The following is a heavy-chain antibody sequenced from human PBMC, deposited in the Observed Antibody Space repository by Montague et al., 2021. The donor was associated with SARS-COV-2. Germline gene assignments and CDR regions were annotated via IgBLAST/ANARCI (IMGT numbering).Heavy chain of an antibody. Sequence: PALVKPTQTLTLTCTFSGFSLNTSGKGVGWVRQPPGKALEWLALIYWDDGKRYSPSLKSRSTISKDTTKNEVVLTVANMDPVDTATYYCARYGDYGSWFDPWGQGTLVTVSS. V-gene: IGHV2-5*02. D-gene: IGHD4-17*01. CDR3: ARYGDYGSWFDP. CDR2: IYWDDGK. J-gene: IGHJ5*02. CDR1: GFSLNTSGKG.